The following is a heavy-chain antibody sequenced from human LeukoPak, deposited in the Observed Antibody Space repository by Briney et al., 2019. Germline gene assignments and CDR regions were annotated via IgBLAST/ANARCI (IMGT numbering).Heavy chain of an antibody. D-gene: IGHD3-3*01. V-gene: IGHV1-8*03. CDR3: ARGLKLFGVVIMGDAFDI. J-gene: IGHJ3*02. CDR2: MNPNSGNT. Sequence: ASVKVSCKASGYTFTSYDINWVRQATRQGLEWMGWMNPNSGNTGYAQKFQGRVTITRNTSISTAYMELSSLRSEDTAVYYCARGLKLFGVVIMGDAFDIWGQGTMVTVSS. CDR1: GYTFTSYD.